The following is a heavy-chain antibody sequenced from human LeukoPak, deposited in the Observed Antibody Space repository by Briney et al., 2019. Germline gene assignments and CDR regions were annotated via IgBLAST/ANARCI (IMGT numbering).Heavy chain of an antibody. J-gene: IGHJ5*02. CDR1: GXSISNYY. CDR3: ARRVIMSATGVPDTWLDP. Sequence: PSETLSLTCTVSGXSISNYYWNWIRQPPGKGLGWVGHISYSGGTKYNPSLQSRVTISIDTSKNQFSLNLSSVTAADTAVYYCARRVIMSATGVPDTWLDPWGQGILVTVSS. D-gene: IGHD2-8*02. V-gene: IGHV4-59*08. CDR2: ISYSGGT.